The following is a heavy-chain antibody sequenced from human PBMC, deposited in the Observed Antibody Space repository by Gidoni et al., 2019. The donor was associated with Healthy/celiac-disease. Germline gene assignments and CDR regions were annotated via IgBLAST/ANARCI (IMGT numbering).Heavy chain of an antibody. D-gene: IGHD3-10*01. Sequence: QLQLQESGPGLVKPSETLSLTCTVSGGSISSSSYYWGWILQPPGKGLEWIGSIYYSGSTYYNPSLKSRVTISVDTSKNQFSLKLSSVTAADTTVYYCAREADYYGSGSYLGGGHYYYGMDVWGQGTTVTVSS. CDR1: GGSISSSSYY. CDR2: IYYSGST. J-gene: IGHJ6*02. CDR3: AREADYYGSGSYLGGGHYYYGMDV. V-gene: IGHV4-39*01.